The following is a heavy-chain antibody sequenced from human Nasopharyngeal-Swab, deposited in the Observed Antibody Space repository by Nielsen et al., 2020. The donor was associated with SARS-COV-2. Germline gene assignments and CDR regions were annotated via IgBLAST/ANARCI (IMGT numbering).Heavy chain of an antibody. D-gene: IGHD6-19*01. CDR3: ARDRLTSYYYYGMDV. V-gene: IGHV1-69*01. CDR2: IIPIFGTA. J-gene: IGHJ6*02. Sequence: WVRQAPGQGLEWMGGIIPIFGTANYAQKFQGRVTITADESTSTAYMELSSLRSEDTAVYYCARDRLTSYYYYGMDVWGQGTTVTVSS.